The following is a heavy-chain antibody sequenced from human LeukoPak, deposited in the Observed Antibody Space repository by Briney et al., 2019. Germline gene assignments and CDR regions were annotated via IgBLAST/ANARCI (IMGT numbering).Heavy chain of an antibody. CDR2: LYHSGST. CDR1: GGSISSNNW. Sequence: SGTLSLTCAVSGGSISSNNWWWSWVRQLPGEGLEWIGELYHSGSTNYNPSLKSRVTISVDTSKNQFSLKLNSVTAADTAVYYCAREPRYCSRTTSCYHANYFYYMDVWGKGTTVTVSS. J-gene: IGHJ6*03. V-gene: IGHV4-4*02. D-gene: IGHD2-2*01. CDR3: AREPRYCSRTTSCYHANYFYYMDV.